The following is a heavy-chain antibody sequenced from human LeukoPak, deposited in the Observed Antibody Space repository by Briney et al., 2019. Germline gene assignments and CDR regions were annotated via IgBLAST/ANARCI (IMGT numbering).Heavy chain of an antibody. CDR2: IKEDGSEK. D-gene: IGHD3-10*01. J-gene: IGHJ4*02. V-gene: IGHV3-7*01. Sequence: GGSLRLSCVASGFTFSTYWMTWVRQAPGKGLEWVANIKEDGSEKYFVDSVKGRFTISRDNAKNSLYLQMNSLRAEDTAVYYCARRGGSGWFREQDYWGQGTLVTVSS. CDR3: ARRGGSGWFREQDY. CDR1: GFTFSTYW.